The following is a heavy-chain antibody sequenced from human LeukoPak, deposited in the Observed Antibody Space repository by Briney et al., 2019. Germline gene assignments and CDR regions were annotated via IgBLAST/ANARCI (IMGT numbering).Heavy chain of an antibody. Sequence: GGSLRLSCAASGFTFSSYGMHWVRQAPGKGLEWVAVISYDGSNKYYADSVKGRFTISRDNSKNTLYLQMNSLRAEDTAVYYCAKDFGSKSVYYYYGMDVWGQGTTVTVSS. CDR3: AKDFGSKSVYYYYGMDV. CDR1: GFTFSSYG. V-gene: IGHV3-30*18. J-gene: IGHJ6*02. CDR2: ISYDGSNK. D-gene: IGHD3-16*01.